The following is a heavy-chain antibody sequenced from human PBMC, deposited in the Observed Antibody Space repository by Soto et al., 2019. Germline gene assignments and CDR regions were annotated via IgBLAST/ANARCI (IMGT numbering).Heavy chain of an antibody. D-gene: IGHD1-1*01. CDR3: AKDKRPDGAWDFDY. Sequence: EVQLLESGGDLVHPGGSLRLPGLASGFTFGTYTMNWVPQAPGGGLEWVSAIIGADGSTRYADSVKGRFTISRDNSKNTLYLQMNSLRAEDTAVYYCAKDKRPDGAWDFDYWGQGTLVTVSS. CDR2: IIGADGST. CDR1: GFTFGTYT. J-gene: IGHJ4*02. V-gene: IGHV3-23*01.